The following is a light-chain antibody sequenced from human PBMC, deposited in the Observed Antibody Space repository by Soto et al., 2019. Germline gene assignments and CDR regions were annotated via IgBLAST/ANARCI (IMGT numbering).Light chain of an antibody. J-gene: IGLJ3*02. Sequence: QSVLTQPPSASGTPGQRVTISCSGSSSNIGSNTVSWYQQLPLSAPHLLIYSNNQRPSGVPDRFSGSKSATSASLAISGLQSEDEADYYCAAWDDSLNGRVFGGGTKLPVL. V-gene: IGLV1-44*01. CDR2: SNN. CDR1: SSNIGSNT. CDR3: AAWDDSLNGRV.